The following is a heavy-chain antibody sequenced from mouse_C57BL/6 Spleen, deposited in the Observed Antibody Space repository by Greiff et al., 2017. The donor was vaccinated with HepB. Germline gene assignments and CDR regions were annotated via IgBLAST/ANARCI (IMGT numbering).Heavy chain of an antibody. CDR1: GYTFTRYW. CDR2: IDPFDSDT. D-gene: IGHD2-4*01. V-gene: IGHV1-74*01. CDR3: ALEIYYDYAWFAY. J-gene: IGHJ3*01. Sequence: QVQLQQPGAELVKPGASVKVSCKASGYTFTRYWMHWVKQRPGQGLEWIGRIDPFDSDTNYNQKFKGKATLTVDKSSSTAYMQLSSLTSEDSAVDYCALEIYYDYAWFAYWGQGTLVTVSA.